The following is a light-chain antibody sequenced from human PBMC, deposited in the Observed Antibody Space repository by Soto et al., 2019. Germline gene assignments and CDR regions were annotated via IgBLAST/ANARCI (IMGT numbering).Light chain of an antibody. CDR2: KDN. Sequence: SYDLTQPPSVSVSPGQTARITCSGDALARQFAYWYLQKPGQAPLLIIYKDNQRPSGIPERFSGSSSGTTVTLTISGVQAEDEADYHCQSADSSGTCVFGGGTKLTVL. V-gene: IGLV3-25*02. CDR1: ALARQF. CDR3: QSADSSGTCV. J-gene: IGLJ2*01.